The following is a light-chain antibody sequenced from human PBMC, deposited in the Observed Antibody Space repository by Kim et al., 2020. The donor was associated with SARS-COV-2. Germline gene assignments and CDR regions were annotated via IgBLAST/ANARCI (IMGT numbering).Light chain of an antibody. CDR1: QNINTH. J-gene: IGKJ5*01. CDR2: DAS. Sequence: ASVGERVTITCRASQNINTHLSGFQHQGGKAPKLLVFDASALHTGVPSRFSGSGSGTDFTLTISSLRPEDFATYFCQQTYRTPITFGQGTRLEIK. V-gene: IGKV1-39*01. CDR3: QQTYRTPIT.